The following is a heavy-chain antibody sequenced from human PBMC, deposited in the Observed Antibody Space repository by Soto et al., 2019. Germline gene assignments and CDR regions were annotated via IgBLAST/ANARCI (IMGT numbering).Heavy chain of an antibody. CDR2: INPSGGST. V-gene: IGHV1-46*01. D-gene: IGHD6-19*01. J-gene: IGHJ6*02. CDR3: ARDLGVPAPRIAVAVNRIPGPYYYSGMDV. Sequence: ASVKVSCKASGYTFTSYYMHWVRQAPGQGLEWMGIINPSGGSTSYAQKFQGRVTMTRDTSTSTVYMELSRLRSEDTAVYYCARDLGVPAPRIAVAVNRIPGPYYYSGMDVWGQGTTVTVSS. CDR1: GYTFTSYY.